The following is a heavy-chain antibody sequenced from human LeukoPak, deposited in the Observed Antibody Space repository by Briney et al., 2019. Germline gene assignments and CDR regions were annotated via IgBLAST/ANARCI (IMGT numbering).Heavy chain of an antibody. J-gene: IGHJ5*02. CDR1: GGTFSSYA. CDR3: ARDCSSTSCLYNWFDP. V-gene: IGHV1-69*13. Sequence: SVKVSCKASGGTFSSYAISWVRQAPGQGLEWMGGIIPIFGTANYAQKFQGRVTITADESTSTPYMELSSLRAEDTAVYYCARDCSSTSCLYNWFDPWGQGTLVTVSS. CDR2: IIPIFGTA. D-gene: IGHD2-2*01.